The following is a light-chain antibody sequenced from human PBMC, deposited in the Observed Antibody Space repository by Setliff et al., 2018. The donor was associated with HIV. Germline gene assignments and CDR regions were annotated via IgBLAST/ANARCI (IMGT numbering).Light chain of an antibody. CDR2: DDT. CDR1: NIGGKS. Sequence: SYELTQPPSVSVAPGKTARITGGGNNIGGKSVHWYQQEPGQAPLLVVYDDTDRPSGIPERFSGSKSGNTATLTISRVEAGDEADYYCQVWHYSGDQYVVFGGGTKVTVL. J-gene: IGLJ2*01. V-gene: IGLV3-21*03. CDR3: QVWHYSGDQYVV.